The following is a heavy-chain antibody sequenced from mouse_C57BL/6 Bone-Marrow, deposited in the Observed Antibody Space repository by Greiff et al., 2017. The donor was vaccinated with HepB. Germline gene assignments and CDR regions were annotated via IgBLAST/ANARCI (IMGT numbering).Heavy chain of an antibody. Sequence: EVKLMESGGGLVQPGGSMKLSCVASGFTFSNYWMNWVRQSPEKGLEWVAQIRLKSDNYATHYAESVKGRFTISRDDSKSSVYLQMNNLRAEDTGIYYCSLYYYGSSWYFDVWGTGTTVTVSS. D-gene: IGHD1-1*01. V-gene: IGHV6-3*01. CDR2: IRLKSDNYAT. CDR1: GFTFSNYW. CDR3: SLYYYGSSWYFDV. J-gene: IGHJ1*03.